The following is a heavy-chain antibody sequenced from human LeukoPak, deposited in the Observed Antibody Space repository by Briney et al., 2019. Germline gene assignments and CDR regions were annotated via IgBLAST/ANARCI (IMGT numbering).Heavy chain of an antibody. CDR2: INQDGSVK. Sequence: GGSLRLSCAASGFAFSTYWMDWVRQAPGKGLEWVGNINQDGSVKHYVDSVRGRFTISRDNARNSVNLQMSALRVEDTVVYYCTRDFVFWGQGSLVTASS. J-gene: IGHJ4*02. D-gene: IGHD3-3*01. CDR1: GFAFSTYW. CDR3: TRDFVF. V-gene: IGHV3-7*01.